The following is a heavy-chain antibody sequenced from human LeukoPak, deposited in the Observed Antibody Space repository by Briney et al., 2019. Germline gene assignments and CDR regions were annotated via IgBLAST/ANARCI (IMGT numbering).Heavy chain of an antibody. CDR2: IIPIFGTA. CDR1: GGTFSSYA. J-gene: IGHJ4*02. D-gene: IGHD2-15*01. V-gene: IGHV1-69*06. CDR3: ASKYCSGGSCSNWGPFFDY. Sequence: SVKVSCKASGGTFSSYAISWVRQAPGQGLEWMGGIIPIFGTANYAHKFQGRVTITANKSTSTAYMELSSLRSEDTAVYYCASKYCSGGSCSNWGPFFDYWGQGTLVTVSS.